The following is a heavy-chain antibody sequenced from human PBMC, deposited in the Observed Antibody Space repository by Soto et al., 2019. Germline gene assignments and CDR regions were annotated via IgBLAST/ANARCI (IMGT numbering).Heavy chain of an antibody. V-gene: IGHV4-31*03. CDR1: GGSISSGGYY. J-gene: IGHJ4*02. Sequence: KTSETLSLTCTVSGGSISSGGYYWSWIRQHPGKGLEWIGYIYYSGSTYYDPSLKSRVTISVDTSKNQFSLKLSSVTAADTAVYYCARGEDGSGSYWVGRPLSRVDYWGQGALVTVSS. CDR3: ARGEDGSGSYWVGRPLSRVDY. D-gene: IGHD3-10*01. CDR2: IYYSGST.